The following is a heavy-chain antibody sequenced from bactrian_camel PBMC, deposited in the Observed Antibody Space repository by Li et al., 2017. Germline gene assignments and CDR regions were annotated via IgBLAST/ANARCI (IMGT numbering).Heavy chain of an antibody. V-gene: IGHV3S53*01. CDR1: GDFYSLGC. CDR2: IGKDGST. D-gene: IGHD1*01. Sequence: HVQLVESGGGSVQAGGSLRLSCAASGDFYSLGCVGWFRRAPGKEREFVSGIGKDGSTKYAVSVKGRFTISHDNARRSLDLQMNSLRADDSAMYYCAIGLFADFGLGLGTQVTVS. J-gene: IGHJ4*01.